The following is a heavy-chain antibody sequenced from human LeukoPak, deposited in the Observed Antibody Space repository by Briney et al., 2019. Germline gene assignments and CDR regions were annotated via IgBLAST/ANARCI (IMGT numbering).Heavy chain of an antibody. CDR3: ARGAAAGTFFSVDY. V-gene: IGHV4-59*01. Sequence: PSETLSLTCTVSGGSISRYYWSCIRQPPGEGLEWIGYIYYSGNTNYNPSLKSRVTISVDTSKNQFSLKLSSVTAADTAVYYCARGAAAGTFFSVDYWGQGTLVTVSS. CDR1: GGSISRYY. CDR2: IYYSGNT. D-gene: IGHD6-13*01. J-gene: IGHJ4*02.